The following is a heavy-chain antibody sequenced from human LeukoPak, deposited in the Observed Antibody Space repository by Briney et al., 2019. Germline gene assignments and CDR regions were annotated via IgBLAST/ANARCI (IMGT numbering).Heavy chain of an antibody. CDR1: GGSFSGYY. CDR3: ARVRGYHFDY. D-gene: IGHD5-18*01. Sequence: SETLSLTCAVYGGSFSGYYWSWIRQPPGKGLEWIGEINHSGSTNYNPSLKSRVTISVDTSKNQFSLKLSSVTAADTAVYYCARVRGYHFDYRGQGTLVTVSS. J-gene: IGHJ4*02. CDR2: INHSGST. V-gene: IGHV4-34*01.